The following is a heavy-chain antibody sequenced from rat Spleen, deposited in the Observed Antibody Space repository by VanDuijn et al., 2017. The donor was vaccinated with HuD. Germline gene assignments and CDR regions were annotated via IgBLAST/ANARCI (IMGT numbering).Heavy chain of an antibody. D-gene: IGHD1-1*01. Sequence: EVQLVESGGGLVQPGRSLNLSCVASGFKFNNYWLTWIRQAPGKGLEWVASITNTGDITYYPDSVKGRFTISRDNAKSTLYLQMNSLRSEDTATYYCTRVGDSRGFAYWGQGTLVTVSS. CDR1: GFKFNNYW. V-gene: IGHV5-31*01. CDR2: ITNTGDIT. J-gene: IGHJ3*01. CDR3: TRVGDSRGFAY.